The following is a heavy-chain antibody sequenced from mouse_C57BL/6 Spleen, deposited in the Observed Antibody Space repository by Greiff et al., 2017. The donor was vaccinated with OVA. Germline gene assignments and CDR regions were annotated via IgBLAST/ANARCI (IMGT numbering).Heavy chain of an antibody. CDR1: GFTFSDYG. V-gene: IGHV5-17*01. D-gene: IGHD1-1*01. J-gene: IGHJ3*01. Sequence: EVKVEESGGGLVKPGGSLKLSCAASGFTFSDYGMHWVRQAPEQGLEWVAYISRGSSTIYYADTVKGRFTISRDNAKNTLFLHMTSLRSEDTAMYYCARPYYCGSSWGFAYWGQGTLVTVSA. CDR3: ARPYYCGSSWGFAY. CDR2: ISRGSSTI.